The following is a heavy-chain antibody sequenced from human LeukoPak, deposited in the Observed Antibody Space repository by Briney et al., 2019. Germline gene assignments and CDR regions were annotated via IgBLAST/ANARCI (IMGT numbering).Heavy chain of an antibody. J-gene: IGHJ6*03. CDR1: GGSISSGGYY. V-gene: IGHV4-31*03. CDR3: ARLNVEMATIDYYYMDV. CDR2: IYYSGST. D-gene: IGHD5-24*01. Sequence: SQTLSLTCTVSGGSISSGGYYWSWIRQHPGKGLGWIGYIYYSGSTYYNPALKSRVTISVDTSKNQFSLKLSSVTAADTAVYYCARLNVEMATIDYYYMDVWGKGTTVTVSS.